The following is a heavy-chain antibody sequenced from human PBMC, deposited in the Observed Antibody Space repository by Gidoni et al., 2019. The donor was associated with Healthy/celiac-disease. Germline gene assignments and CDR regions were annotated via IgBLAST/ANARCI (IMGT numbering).Heavy chain of an antibody. J-gene: IGHJ3*02. V-gene: IGHV1-18*01. CDR3: ARDPRYCSSTSCYDAFDI. CDR1: GYTFTSHG. Sequence: QVQLVQSGAEVKKPGASVKVSCKASGYTFTSHGISWVRQAPGQGLEWMGWISAYNGNTNYAQKLQGRVTMTTDTSTSTAYMELRSLRSDDTAVYYWARDPRYCSSTSCYDAFDIWGQGTMVTVSS. CDR2: ISAYNGNT. D-gene: IGHD2-2*01.